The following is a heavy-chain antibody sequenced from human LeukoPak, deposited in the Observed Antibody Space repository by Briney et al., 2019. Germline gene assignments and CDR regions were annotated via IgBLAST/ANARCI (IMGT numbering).Heavy chain of an antibody. V-gene: IGHV3-23*01. J-gene: IGHJ4*02. CDR1: GFTFSSYA. CDR2: ISGSGGST. Sequence: GGSLRLSCAASGFTFSSYAMSWVPQAPGKGLEGVSAISGSGGSTYYADSVKGRFTISRDNSKNTLYLQMNSLRAEDTAVYCCAKYPTPGRYSSSWLFDYWGQGTLVTVFS. CDR3: AKYPTPGRYSSSWLFDY. D-gene: IGHD6-13*01.